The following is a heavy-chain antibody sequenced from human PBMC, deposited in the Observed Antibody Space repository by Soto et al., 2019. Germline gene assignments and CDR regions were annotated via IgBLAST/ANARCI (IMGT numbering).Heavy chain of an antibody. CDR2: INSDGSST. Sequence: EVQLVESGGGLVQPGGSLRLSCAASGFTFSSYWMHWVRQAPGKGLVWVSRINSDGSSTSYADAVKGRFTISRDNAKNTLYLTMNSVRAEDTAVYYCARGYSSSWYIGYWGQGTLVTVSS. J-gene: IGHJ4*02. CDR1: GFTFSSYW. V-gene: IGHV3-74*01. D-gene: IGHD6-13*01. CDR3: ARGYSSSWYIGY.